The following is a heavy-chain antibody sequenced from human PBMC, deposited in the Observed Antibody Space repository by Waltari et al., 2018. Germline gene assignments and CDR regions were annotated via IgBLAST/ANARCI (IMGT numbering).Heavy chain of an antibody. CDR2: SIPIFGTA. D-gene: IGHD5-12*01. V-gene: IGHV1-69*01. J-gene: IGHJ6*02. CDR1: GGTFSSYA. CDR3: ARAAGSGYEIYYYDGMDV. Sequence: QVQLVQSGAEVKKPGSSVKVSCKASGGTFSSYAISWVRQAPGQGLEWMGGSIPIFGTANYAQKFQGRVTITADESTSTAYMELSSLRSEDTAVYYCARAAGSGYEIYYYDGMDVWGQGTTVTVSS.